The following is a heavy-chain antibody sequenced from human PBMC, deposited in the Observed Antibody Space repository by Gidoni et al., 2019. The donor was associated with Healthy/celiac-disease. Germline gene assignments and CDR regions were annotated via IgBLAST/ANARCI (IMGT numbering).Heavy chain of an antibody. J-gene: IGHJ4*02. Sequence: QLQLQESVPGLVKPSETLSLTCTVSGGSISSSSYYWGWIRQPPGKGLEWIGSISYSGSTYYNPSLKSRVTISVDTSKNQFSLKLSSVTAADTAVYYCASRSPSVADVDYWGQGTLVTVSS. CDR3: ASRSPSVADVDY. D-gene: IGHD6-19*01. V-gene: IGHV4-39*01. CDR1: GGSISSSSYY. CDR2: ISYSGST.